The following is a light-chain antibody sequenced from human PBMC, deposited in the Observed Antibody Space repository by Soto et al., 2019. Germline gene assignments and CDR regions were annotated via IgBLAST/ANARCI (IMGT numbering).Light chain of an antibody. V-gene: IGKV1-5*03. J-gene: IGKJ1*01. CDR2: KAS. Sequence: DIQLPQSPSTLSASVGDRVTITCRASQTSSSWLAWYQQKPGKAPKLLIYKASTLKSGVPSRFSGSGSGTEFTLTISSLQPDDFATYYCQHSNSYSEAFGQGTKVDIK. CDR1: QTSSSW. CDR3: QHSNSYSEA.